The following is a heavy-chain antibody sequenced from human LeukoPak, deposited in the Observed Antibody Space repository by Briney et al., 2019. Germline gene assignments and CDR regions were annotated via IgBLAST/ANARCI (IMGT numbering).Heavy chain of an antibody. Sequence: SVKVSCKASGGTFSSYAISWVRQAPGQGLEWMGGIIPIFGTANYAQKFQGRVTITADESTSTAYMELSSLRSEDTAVYYCAREEIAARHFDYWGQGTLVTVSS. CDR1: GGTFSSYA. CDR3: AREEIAARHFDY. CDR2: IIPIFGTA. V-gene: IGHV1-69*01. J-gene: IGHJ4*02. D-gene: IGHD6-6*01.